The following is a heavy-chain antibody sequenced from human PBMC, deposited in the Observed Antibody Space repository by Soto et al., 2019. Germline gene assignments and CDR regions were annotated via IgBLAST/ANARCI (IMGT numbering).Heavy chain of an antibody. CDR3: AREYGSGSRVGH. CDR1: GYTFTSYG. Sequence: QVQLVQSGAEVKKPGASVKVSCKASGYTFTSYGISWVRQAPGQGLEWMGWISAYNGNTNYAQKRQARVTMTTDTSTSTAYMERRSLRADDTAVYSGAREYGSGSRVGHWGRGTLVSVSS. CDR2: ISAYNGNT. D-gene: IGHD3-10*01. J-gene: IGHJ4*02. V-gene: IGHV1-18*01.